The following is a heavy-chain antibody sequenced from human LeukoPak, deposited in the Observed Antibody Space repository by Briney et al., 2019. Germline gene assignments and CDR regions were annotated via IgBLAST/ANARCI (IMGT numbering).Heavy chain of an antibody. J-gene: IGHJ3*02. Sequence: SVKVSCKASGGTFSSYAISWVRQAPGQGLEWMGGIIPIFGTANYAQKFQGRVTITADESTSTAYMELSSLRSQDTAAYYCARGKRITIFGVVIYRAFDIWGRGTMVTVSS. V-gene: IGHV1-69*01. CDR1: GGTFSSYA. CDR2: IIPIFGTA. CDR3: ARGKRITIFGVVIYRAFDI. D-gene: IGHD3-3*01.